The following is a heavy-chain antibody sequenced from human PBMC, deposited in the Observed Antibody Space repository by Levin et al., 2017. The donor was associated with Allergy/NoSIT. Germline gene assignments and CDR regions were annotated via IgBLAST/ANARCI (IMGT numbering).Heavy chain of an antibody. J-gene: IGHJ4*02. D-gene: IGHD6-19*01. CDR1: GFTFNNYA. CDR2: IINSGVGT. V-gene: IGHV3-23*01. Sequence: GESLKTSCAASGFTFNNYAMSWVRQAPGKGLEWVSAIINSGVGTYYADSVKGRFTISRDNSKNTMYLQMNSLRAEDTAVYFCAKDAIRGSDQPYYFDYWGQGTLVTASS. CDR3: AKDAIRGSDQPYYFDY.